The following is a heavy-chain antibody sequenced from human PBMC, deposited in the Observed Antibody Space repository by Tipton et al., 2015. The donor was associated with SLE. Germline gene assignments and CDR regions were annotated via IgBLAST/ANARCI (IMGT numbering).Heavy chain of an antibody. D-gene: IGHD4-23*01. CDR2: ITSGGSI. J-gene: IGHJ2*01. Sequence: SLRLSCVASGFTFNNYWMNWVRQAPGKGLVWVSRITSGGSIVYADSVKGRFTISRDNAKNSLYLQMNSLRADDTALYYCAKEVYGGNLYYYFDLWGRGTLVTVSS. V-gene: IGHV3-9*01. CDR1: GFTFNNYW. CDR3: AKEVYGGNLYYYFDL.